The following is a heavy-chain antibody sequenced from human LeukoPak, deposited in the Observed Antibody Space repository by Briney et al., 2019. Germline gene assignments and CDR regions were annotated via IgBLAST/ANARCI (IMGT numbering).Heavy chain of an antibody. Sequence: GGSLRLSCAASGYTFSIYCMDWVRQAPGKGLEWVANIKQDGSAQYYVGSVEGRFTISRDNAKNSLYLQMNSLRAEDTAVYYCAKDYDFWSGWGQGTLVTVSS. J-gene: IGHJ4*02. V-gene: IGHV3-7*01. CDR1: GYTFSIYC. CDR3: AKDYDFWSG. CDR2: IKQDGSAQ. D-gene: IGHD3-3*01.